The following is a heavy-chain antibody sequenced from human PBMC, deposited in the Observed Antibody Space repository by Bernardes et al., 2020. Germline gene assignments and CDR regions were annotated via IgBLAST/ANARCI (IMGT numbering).Heavy chain of an antibody. CDR1: GGSFSGYY. J-gene: IGHJ6*04. CDR2: INHSGST. Sequence: SETLSLTCAVYGGSFSGYYWSWIRQPPGKGLEWIGEINHSGSTNYNPSLKSRVTISVDTSKNQFSLKLSSVTAADTAVYYCARAPQWLGLVDVWGKGTTVTVSS. D-gene: IGHD6-19*01. V-gene: IGHV4-34*01. CDR3: ARAPQWLGLVDV.